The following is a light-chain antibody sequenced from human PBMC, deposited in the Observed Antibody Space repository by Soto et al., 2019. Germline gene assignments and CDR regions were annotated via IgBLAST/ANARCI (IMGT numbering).Light chain of an antibody. CDR2: GNS. V-gene: IGLV1-40*01. J-gene: IGLJ2*01. CDR1: SSNIGAGYD. Sequence: QSVLTQPPSVSGAPGQRVTISCTGSSSNIGAGYDVHWYQQLPGPAPKLLIYGNSNRPAGVPDRFSGSKSGPSASLAITGLQADDEADYYCQYYDSSLSGSVVFGGGTKLTVL. CDR3: QYYDSSLSGSVV.